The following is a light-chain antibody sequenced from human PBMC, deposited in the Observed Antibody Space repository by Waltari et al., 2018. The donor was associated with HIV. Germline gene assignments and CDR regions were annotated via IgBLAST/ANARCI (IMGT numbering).Light chain of an antibody. J-gene: IGLJ1*01. CDR1: RSNIGSNY. Sequence: QSVLTQPPSASGTPGQRVTISCSGSRSNIGSNYVYWYQQLPGTAPKLLIYRNNERPSGVPDRFSGSKFGTSASLAISGLRSEDEADYYCAAWDDTLSGPDFGTGTKVTVL. CDR3: AAWDDTLSGPD. V-gene: IGLV1-47*01. CDR2: RNN.